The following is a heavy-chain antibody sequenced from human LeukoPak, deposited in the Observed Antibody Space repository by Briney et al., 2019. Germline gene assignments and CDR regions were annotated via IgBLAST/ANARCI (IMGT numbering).Heavy chain of an antibody. CDR2: ISAYNGNT. D-gene: IGHD2-2*01. J-gene: IGHJ1*01. Sequence: ASVKVSCKASGYTFTSYGISWVRQAPGQGLEWMGWISAYNGNTNYAQKLQGRVTMTTDTSTSTAYMELRSLRSDDTAVYYCARESSTSCDPLGDGGDFQHWGQVPWSPSPQ. CDR1: GYTFTSYG. V-gene: IGHV1-18*01. CDR3: ARESSTSCDPLGDGGDFQH.